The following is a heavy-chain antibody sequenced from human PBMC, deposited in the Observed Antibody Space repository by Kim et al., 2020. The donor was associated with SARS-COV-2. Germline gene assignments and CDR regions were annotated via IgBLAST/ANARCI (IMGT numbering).Heavy chain of an antibody. J-gene: IGHJ6*01. D-gene: IGHD2-21*02. CDR1: GFPFDDYA. Sequence: GGSLRLSCTASGFPFDDYAMHWVRQAPGKGLEWVSVISWNGNSIDYADSVKGRFTISRDNAKHSLYLQIHRLRLEDSALYFCAKALVSDTARHRLLDVWG. V-gene: IGHV3-9*01. CDR3: AKALVSDTARHRLLDV. CDR2: ISWNGNSI.